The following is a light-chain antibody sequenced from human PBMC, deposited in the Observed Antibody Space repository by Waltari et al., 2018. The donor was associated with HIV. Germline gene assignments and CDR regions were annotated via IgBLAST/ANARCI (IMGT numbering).Light chain of an antibody. J-gene: IGLJ3*02. CDR1: SSDVGGYNS. V-gene: IGLV2-8*01. CDR3: SSYAGSNNKV. Sequence: SASGSPGQSVTISCTGTSSDVGGYNSVSWYQQHPGKAPKLMIYEFSKRPSGVPNRFSGSKSGNTASLTGSGLQAEDEADYYCSSYAGSNNKVFGGGTKLTVL. CDR2: EFS.